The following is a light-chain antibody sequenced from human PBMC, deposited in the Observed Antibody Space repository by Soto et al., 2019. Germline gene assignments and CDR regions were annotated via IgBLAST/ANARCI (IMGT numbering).Light chain of an antibody. J-gene: IGKJ2*01. V-gene: IGKV3-20*01. CDR2: GAS. CDR1: QSVASNS. CDR3: QNYDSSPYT. Sequence: ETVLTQSPGTLSLSPGETDTLSCRASQSVASNSLAWYQQKPGQAPRLLVYGASGRATDIPDRFSGRGSGTDVTLTINRLEPEDFAVYYCQNYDSSPYTFGQGTKLEIK.